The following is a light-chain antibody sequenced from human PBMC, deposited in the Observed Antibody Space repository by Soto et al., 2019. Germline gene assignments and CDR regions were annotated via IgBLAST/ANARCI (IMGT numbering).Light chain of an antibody. Sequence: DVVMTQSPDSLAVSLGERATINCKSSQSVLNSSNNKNSLAWYQQKPGQPPKLLIYWASTRESGVPDRFSGSGPGTNFTLPINRMQAADAAVYYSPQYDDTPRRFGQGPKVQTK. CDR2: WAS. V-gene: IGKV4-1*01. CDR3: PQYDDTPRR. J-gene: IGKJ1*01. CDR1: QSVLNSSNNKNS.